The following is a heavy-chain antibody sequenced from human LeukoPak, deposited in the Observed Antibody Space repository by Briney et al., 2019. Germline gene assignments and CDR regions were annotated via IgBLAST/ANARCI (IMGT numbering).Heavy chain of an antibody. Sequence: SETLSLTCTVSGGSISSHYWSWIRQPPGKAMEWIGYIYYSGNINYSPSLKSRLTISVDTSKNQFSLRLSSVTAADTAVYYCARHSLSYCSTTTCSLFDYWGQGTLVTVSS. V-gene: IGHV4-59*11. J-gene: IGHJ4*02. CDR3: ARHSLSYCSTTTCSLFDY. CDR2: IYYSGNI. CDR1: GGSISSHY. D-gene: IGHD2-2*01.